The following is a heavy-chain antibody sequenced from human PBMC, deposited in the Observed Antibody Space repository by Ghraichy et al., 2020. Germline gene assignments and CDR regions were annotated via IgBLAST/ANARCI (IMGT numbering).Heavy chain of an antibody. CDR2: IYNDGSIR. CDR1: GFTFSSHW. CDR3: ARDRGTFEKSLLEM. D-gene: IGHD1-1*01. Sequence: GGSLRLSCAASGFTFSSHWMRWVRQAPGKGLEWVSRIYNDGSIRNYADSVEGRFTISRDNAKNTLYLQMNSLRAEDTAVYYCARDRGTFEKSLLEMWGQGPLVIVSS. V-gene: IGHV3-74*01. J-gene: IGHJ4*01.